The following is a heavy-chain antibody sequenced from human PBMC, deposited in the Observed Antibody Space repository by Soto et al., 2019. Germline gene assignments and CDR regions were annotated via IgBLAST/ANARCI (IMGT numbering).Heavy chain of an antibody. V-gene: IGHV1-69*13. CDR1: GGNFSSYA. CDR3: AREPGYCSGGSCYWLGWFDP. J-gene: IGHJ5*02. D-gene: IGHD2-15*01. Sequence: GASVKVSCKASGGNFSSYAISWVRQAPGQGLEWMGGIIPIFGTANYAQKFQGRVTITADESTSTAYMELSSLRSEDTAVYYCAREPGYCSGGSCYWLGWFDPWGQGTLVTVSS. CDR2: IIPIFGTA.